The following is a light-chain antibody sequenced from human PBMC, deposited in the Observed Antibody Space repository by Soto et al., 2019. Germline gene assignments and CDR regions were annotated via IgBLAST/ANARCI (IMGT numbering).Light chain of an antibody. CDR1: SSNIGAGYD. Sequence: QSVLTQPPSVSGAPGQRVTISCTGSSSNIGAGYDVHWYQQLPGTAPKLLIYGNSNRPSGVPDRFSGSKSGTSASLAITGLQAEDEADYYCHSYDSSPHVVFGVGTKRTVL. CDR3: HSYDSSPHVV. CDR2: GNS. V-gene: IGLV1-40*01. J-gene: IGLJ2*01.